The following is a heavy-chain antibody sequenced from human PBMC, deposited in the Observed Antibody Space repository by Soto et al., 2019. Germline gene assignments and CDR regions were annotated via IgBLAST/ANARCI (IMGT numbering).Heavy chain of an antibody. D-gene: IGHD7-27*01. V-gene: IGHV3-23*01. J-gene: IGHJ3*02. CDR3: AKIRVRVTGEDAFDI. CDR2: ISGSGGST. Sequence: GGSLRLSCAASGFTFSSYAMSWVRQAPGKGLEWVSAISGSGGSTYYADSVKGRFTISRDNSKNTLYLQMNSPRAEDTAVYYCAKIRVRVTGEDAFDIWGQGTMVTVSS. CDR1: GFTFSSYA.